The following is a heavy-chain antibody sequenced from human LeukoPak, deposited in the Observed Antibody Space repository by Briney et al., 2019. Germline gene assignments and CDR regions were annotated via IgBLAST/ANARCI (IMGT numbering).Heavy chain of an antibody. CDR3: VRGVTMIGGAVMYPFFFDF. V-gene: IGHV3-7*03. CDR1: GFSFGDFF. D-gene: IGHD3-10*01. Sequence: PGGSLRLSCAASGFSFGDFFMSWARQAPGKGLEWVANISLDGSEKFHVDSVKGRFTISRDNAKSELYLQMNSLRAADKAMYFCVRGVTMIGGAVMYPFFFDFWGRGTLVTVSS. J-gene: IGHJ4*02. CDR2: ISLDGSEK.